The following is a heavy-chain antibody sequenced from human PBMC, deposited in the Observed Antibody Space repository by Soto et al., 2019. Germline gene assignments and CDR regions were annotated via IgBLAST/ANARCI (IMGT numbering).Heavy chain of an antibody. CDR2: IRSKANSYAT. CDR3: TLGGPQDSQH. J-gene: IGHJ1*01. V-gene: IGHV3-73*01. Sequence: PGGSLRLSCAASGFTFSGSAMHWVRQASGKGLEWVGRIRSKANSYATAYAASVKGRFTISRDDSKNTAYLQMNSLKTEDTAVYYRTLGGPQDSQHWGQGTLVTVSS. CDR1: GFTFSGSA.